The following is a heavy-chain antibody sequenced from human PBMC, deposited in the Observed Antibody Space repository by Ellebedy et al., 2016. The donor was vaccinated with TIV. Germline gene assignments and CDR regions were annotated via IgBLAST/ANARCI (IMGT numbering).Heavy chain of an antibody. Sequence: MPSETLSLTCAVSGGSISSDNWWSWVRQSPGKGLEWIGEIYHSGNTNYNPSLRIRVTIWLERSRNHFFLSLKSVTAADTATYYCASGYLGYCRETNCYGGAFDVWGQGAMVTVSS. CDR2: IYHSGNT. D-gene: IGHD2-15*01. J-gene: IGHJ3*01. CDR3: ASGYLGYCRETNCYGGAFDV. CDR1: GGSISSDNW. V-gene: IGHV4-4*02.